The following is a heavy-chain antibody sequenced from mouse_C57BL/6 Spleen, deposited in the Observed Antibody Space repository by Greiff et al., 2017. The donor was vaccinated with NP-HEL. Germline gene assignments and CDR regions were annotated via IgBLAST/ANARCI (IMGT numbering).Heavy chain of an antibody. CDR1: GYTFTSYW. D-gene: IGHD2-4*01. CDR2: IDPSDSYT. CDR3: ARWYDSRPYYFDY. V-gene: IGHV1-59*01. Sequence: QVQLQQPGAELVRPGTSVKLSCKASGYTFTSYWMHWVKRRPGQGLEWIGVIDPSDSYTNYNQKFKGKATLTVDTSSSTAYMQLSSLTSEDSAVYYCARWYDSRPYYFDYWGQGTTLTVSS. J-gene: IGHJ2*01.